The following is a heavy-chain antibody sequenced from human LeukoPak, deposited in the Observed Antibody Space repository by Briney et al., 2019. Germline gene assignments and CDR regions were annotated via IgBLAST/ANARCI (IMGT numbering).Heavy chain of an antibody. J-gene: IGHJ1*01. CDR1: GGSISTYY. V-gene: IGHV4-59*01. CDR3: AKVAKYYYGSETYYFFGH. D-gene: IGHD3-10*01. Sequence: SSETLSLTCSVSGGSISTYYWTWIRQPPGKGLEWIGYIYYSGSTNYNPSLKSRVTISLDTSKNQFSLKLSSVTAADTAVYYCAKVAKYYYGSETYYFFGHWGQGTPVTASS. CDR2: IYYSGST.